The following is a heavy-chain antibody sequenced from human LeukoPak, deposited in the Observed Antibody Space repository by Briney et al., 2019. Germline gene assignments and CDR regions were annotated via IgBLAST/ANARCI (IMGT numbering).Heavy chain of an antibody. CDR2: IWYDGSNK. D-gene: IGHD3-22*01. J-gene: IGHJ4*02. CDR3: AKVMGDSSGYYEN. Sequence: GGSLRLSCAASGFTLSSYGIHWVRQAPGKGLEWVAVIWYDGSNKYYADSVKGRFTISRDNSKNMLYLQMNSLRAEDTAVYYCAKVMGDSSGYYENWGQGTLVTVSS. V-gene: IGHV3-33*06. CDR1: GFTLSSYG.